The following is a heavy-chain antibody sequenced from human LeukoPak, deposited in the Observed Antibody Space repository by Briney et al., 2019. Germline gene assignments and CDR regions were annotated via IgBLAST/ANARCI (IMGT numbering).Heavy chain of an antibody. V-gene: IGHV1-18*01. J-gene: IGHJ4*02. D-gene: IGHD3-22*01. CDR2: ISAYNGNT. CDR3: ARDGVYYYDSNAFYYFDY. Sequence: GASVKVSCKASGYTFTSYGISWVRQAPGQGLEWMGWISAYNGNTNYAQKLQGRVTMTTDTSTSTAYMELRSLRSDDTAVYYCARDGVYYYDSNAFYYFDYWGQGTLVTVSS. CDR1: GYTFTSYG.